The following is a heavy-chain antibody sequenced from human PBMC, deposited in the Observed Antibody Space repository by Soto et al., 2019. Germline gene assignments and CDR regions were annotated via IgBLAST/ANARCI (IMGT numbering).Heavy chain of an antibody. CDR2: ISWDGGST. CDR3: AKDDSSSWVGGYYGMDV. J-gene: IGHJ6*02. CDR1: GFTFDDYT. D-gene: IGHD6-13*01. V-gene: IGHV3-43*01. Sequence: EVQLVESGGVVVQPGGSLRLSCAASGFTFDDYTMHWVRQAPGKGLEWVSLISWDGGSTYYADSVKGRFTISRDNSKNSLYLQMNSLRTEDTALYYCAKDDSSSWVGGYYGMDVWGLGTTVTVSS.